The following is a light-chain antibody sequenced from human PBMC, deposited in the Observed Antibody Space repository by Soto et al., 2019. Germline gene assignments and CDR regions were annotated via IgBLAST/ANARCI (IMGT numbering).Light chain of an antibody. CDR1: SSDVGGYNF. CDR2: DVT. V-gene: IGLV2-14*01. J-gene: IGLJ1*01. CDR3: SLYTSISTYV. Sequence: SVLTQPASVSGSPGQSIPISCTGTSSDVGGYNFVSWYQQRPDKAPNLMIYDVTNRPSGVSNRFSGSKSGNTASLTISGLQAEDEADYYCSLYTSISTYVFVTGTKVTVL.